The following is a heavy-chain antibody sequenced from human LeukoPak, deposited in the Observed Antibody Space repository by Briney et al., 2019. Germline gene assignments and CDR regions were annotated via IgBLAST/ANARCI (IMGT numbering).Heavy chain of an antibody. CDR1: GGSVSSYY. J-gene: IGHJ4*02. Sequence: SETLSLTCTVSGGSVSSYYWSWIRQPAGKGLEWIGRIYTSGSTNYNPSLKSRVTMSVDTSKNQFSLKLSSVTAADTAVYYCAGGYALHNFDYWGQGTLVTVSS. V-gene: IGHV4-4*07. D-gene: IGHD5-18*01. CDR2: IYTSGST. CDR3: AGGYALHNFDY.